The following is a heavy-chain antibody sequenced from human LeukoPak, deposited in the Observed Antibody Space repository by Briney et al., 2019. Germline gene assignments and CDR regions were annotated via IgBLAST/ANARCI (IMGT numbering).Heavy chain of an antibody. Sequence: GSLRLSCAASGFTFSSYWMSWVRQAPGKGLEWVANIKQDGSEKYYVDSVKGRFTISRDNAKNSLYLQMNSLRAEDTAVYYCARVGTSTPYYYYYYYMDVWGKGTTVTVSS. CDR1: GFTFSSYW. J-gene: IGHJ6*03. V-gene: IGHV3-7*01. D-gene: IGHD2-2*01. CDR2: IKQDGSEK. CDR3: ARVGTSTPYYYYYYYMDV.